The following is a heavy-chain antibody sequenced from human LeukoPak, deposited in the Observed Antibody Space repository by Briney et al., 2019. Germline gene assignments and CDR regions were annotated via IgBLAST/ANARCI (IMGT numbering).Heavy chain of an antibody. V-gene: IGHV4-61*02. CDR3: ASRYYGGNSVDY. J-gene: IGHJ4*02. Sequence: PSQTLSLTCTVSGGSISSGSYYWRWIRQPAGKGLEWIGRIYTSGSTNYNPSLKSRVTISVDTSKNQFSLKLSSVTAADTAVYYCASRYYGGNSVDYWGQGTLVTVSS. CDR2: IYTSGST. D-gene: IGHD4-23*01. CDR1: GGSISSGSYY.